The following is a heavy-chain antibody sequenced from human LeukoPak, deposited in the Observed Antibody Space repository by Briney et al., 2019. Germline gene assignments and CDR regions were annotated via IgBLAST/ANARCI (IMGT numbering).Heavy chain of an antibody. V-gene: IGHV4-61*02. CDR3: ARDVYSSSSLDY. J-gene: IGHJ4*02. D-gene: IGHD6-6*01. CDR1: GGSISRGSYY. CDR2: IYTSGST. Sequence: SETLSLTCTVSGGSISRGSYYWSWIRQPAGKGLEWIGRIYTSGSTNYNPSLKSRVTISVDTSKNQFSLKLSSVTAADTAVYYCARDVYSSSSLDYWGQGTLVTVSS.